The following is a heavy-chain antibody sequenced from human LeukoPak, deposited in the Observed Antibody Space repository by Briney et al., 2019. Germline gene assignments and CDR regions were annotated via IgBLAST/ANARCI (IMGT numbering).Heavy chain of an antibody. CDR2: ISGGAGKI. V-gene: IGHV3-48*03. J-gene: IGHJ4*02. D-gene: IGHD3-3*01. CDR3: ARDIGRSGKSGYYDY. Sequence: GGSLRLSCAASGFTFSNYEMNWVRHAPGKGLEWVSYISGGAGKIYYADSVKGRFTVSRDNAKNSLYLQMNSLRGDDTAVYYCARDIGRSGKSGYYDYWGQGALVTVSS. CDR1: GFTFSNYE.